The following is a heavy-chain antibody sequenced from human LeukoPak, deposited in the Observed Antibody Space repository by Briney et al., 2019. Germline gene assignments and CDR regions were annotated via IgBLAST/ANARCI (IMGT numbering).Heavy chain of an antibody. CDR1: GFTFSSYS. Sequence: PGGSLRLSCAASGFTFSSYSMNWVRQAPGKGLEWVSSISSSSSYIYYADSVKGRFTISRDNAKNSLYLQMNSLRAEDTAVYYCARIVEMATIYAFDIWGQGTMDTVSS. CDR2: ISSSSSYI. CDR3: ARIVEMATIYAFDI. D-gene: IGHD5-24*01. J-gene: IGHJ3*02. V-gene: IGHV3-21*01.